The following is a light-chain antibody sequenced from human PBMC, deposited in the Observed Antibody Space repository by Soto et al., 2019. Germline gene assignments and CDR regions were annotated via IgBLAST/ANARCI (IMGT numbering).Light chain of an antibody. CDR3: QQTYSAPPT. V-gene: IGKV1-39*01. Sequence: DIQMTQSPSSLSASVGDRVAITCRAGQGITDYLNWYQQKAGKAPNLLISSASRLQSGVPSRFSGYRSGTDFTLTINSLQPEDFATYYCQQTYSAPPTFGQGTKLE. CDR1: QGITDY. J-gene: IGKJ2*01. CDR2: SAS.